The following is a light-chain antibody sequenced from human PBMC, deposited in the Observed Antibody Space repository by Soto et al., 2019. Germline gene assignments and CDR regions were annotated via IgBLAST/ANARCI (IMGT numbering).Light chain of an antibody. J-gene: IGLJ2*01. CDR1: RTDVGSYDL. V-gene: IGLV2-23*02. CDR3: CSYAGTSSFVL. CDR2: EVT. Sequence: QSALTQPASVSGSPGQSITISCTGTRTDVGSYDLVSWYQQLPGKVPKLVIYEVTKRPSGVSNRFSGSKSGNTASLTISGLQAEDEAEYYCCSYAGTSSFVLFGGGTKLTVL.